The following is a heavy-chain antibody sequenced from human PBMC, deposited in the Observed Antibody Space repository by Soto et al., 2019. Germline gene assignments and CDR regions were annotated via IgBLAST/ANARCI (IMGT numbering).Heavy chain of an antibody. D-gene: IGHD3-16*01. Sequence: QVQLVESGGGLVKPGGSLRLSCAASGIVFSDYMSWVRQAPGKGLEWLSYISGSGRTIYSADSVKGRFTISRDNATNSPYLKMMDVRTGETAVDYWARLPFTWGWFDPWGQGTLVTVSS. CDR1: GIVFSDY. CDR2: ISGSGRTI. CDR3: ARLPFTWGWFDP. J-gene: IGHJ5*02. V-gene: IGHV3-11*01.